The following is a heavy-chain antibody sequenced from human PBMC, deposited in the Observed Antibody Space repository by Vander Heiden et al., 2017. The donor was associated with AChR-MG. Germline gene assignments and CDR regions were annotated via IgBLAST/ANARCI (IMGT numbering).Heavy chain of an antibody. CDR2: IYYRGST. CDR3: GRQKEGFGEVFYGAFDI. D-gene: IGHD3-10*01. V-gene: IGHV4-39*01. J-gene: IGHJ3*02. Sequence: QPQLQESGPGLVKPSETLSLTCTVSGGSISSSTYYWGCIRQPPGKGLEWIGTIYYRGSTYYNPSLKSRVTISVDTSKNQFSLKLSSVTAADTAVYYCGRQKEGFGEVFYGAFDICGQGTMVTVSS. CDR1: GGSISSSTYY.